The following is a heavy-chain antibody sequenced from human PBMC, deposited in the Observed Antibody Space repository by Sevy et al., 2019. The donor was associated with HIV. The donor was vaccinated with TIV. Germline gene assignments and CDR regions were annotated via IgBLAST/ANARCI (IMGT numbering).Heavy chain of an antibody. D-gene: IGHD6-19*01. CDR1: GYTFTGYY. CDR2: INPNSGGT. V-gene: IGHV1-2*02. Sequence: ASVKVSCKASGYTFTGYYMHWVRQAPGQGLEWMGWINPNSGGTNYAQKFQGRVTMTRDTSISTAYMELSRLRSDDTAVYYCATDPGIAVAGTDYYYGMDVWGQRTTVTVSS. CDR3: ATDPGIAVAGTDYYYGMDV. J-gene: IGHJ6*02.